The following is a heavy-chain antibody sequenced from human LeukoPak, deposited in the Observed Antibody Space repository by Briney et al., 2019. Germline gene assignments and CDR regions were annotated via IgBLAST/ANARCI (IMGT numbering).Heavy chain of an antibody. V-gene: IGHV3-30*07. CDR3: ARHIPSGYSSLVYYYYYGMDV. D-gene: IGHD6-13*01. J-gene: IGHJ6*02. Sequence: SVKGRFTISRDNSKNTMYLQMSGLRAEDTAVYYCARHIPSGYSSLVYYYYYGMDVWGQGTTVTVSS.